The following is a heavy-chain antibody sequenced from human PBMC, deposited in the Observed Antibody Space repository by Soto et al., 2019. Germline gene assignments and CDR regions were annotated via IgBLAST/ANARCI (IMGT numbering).Heavy chain of an antibody. CDR2: IYYTGAT. D-gene: IGHD6-25*01. V-gene: IGHV4-4*02. CDR1: SGSISTGNW. Sequence: QVELQESGPRLVKSSGTLSLTCEVSSGSISTGNWWSWVRQPPGKGLEWIGEIYYTGATNYNPSLKSRVTMTIDKSKAQCSLILTSATAADTYVYYCARVFSSGSGWMYYFDFWGQGILVSVSS. CDR3: ARVFSSGSGWMYYFDF. J-gene: IGHJ4*02.